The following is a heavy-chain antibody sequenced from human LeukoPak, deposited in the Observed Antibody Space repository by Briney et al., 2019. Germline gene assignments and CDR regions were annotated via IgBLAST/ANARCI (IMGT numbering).Heavy chain of an antibody. CDR1: GASITSQF. D-gene: IGHD1-26*01. CDR2: ISASGAI. V-gene: IGHV4-4*07. J-gene: IGHJ5*02. Sequence: SETLSLTCTVSGASITSQFWNWIRQPAGEGLEFVGLISASGAINFNPSLKSRVTMSIDTSKNQFSLKLTSMTAADTAVYYCMSALGTWGQGTLVTVSS. CDR3: MSALGT.